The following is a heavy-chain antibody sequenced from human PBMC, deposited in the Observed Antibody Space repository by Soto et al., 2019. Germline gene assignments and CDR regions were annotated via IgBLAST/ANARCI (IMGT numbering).Heavy chain of an antibody. CDR1: GFTFSTYV. CDR2: ISGSGDST. CDR3: AKGRVIPTADFDY. V-gene: IGHV3-23*01. D-gene: IGHD2-2*01. Sequence: VGSLRLSCASSGFTFSTYVLKWGRQAPGKGLEWVSAISGSGDSTYYADSVKGRFTVSRDNSKNTLYLQMNSLRAEDTAIYYCAKGRVIPTADFDYWGQGTQVTVS. J-gene: IGHJ4*02.